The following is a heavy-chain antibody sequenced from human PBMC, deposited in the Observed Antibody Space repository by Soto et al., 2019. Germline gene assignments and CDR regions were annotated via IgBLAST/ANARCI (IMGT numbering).Heavy chain of an antibody. CDR3: AKFQAYSYPPGPYFDS. D-gene: IGHD5-18*01. J-gene: IGHJ4*02. V-gene: IGHV3-23*01. CDR2: ISGSGGST. CDR1: GFTFSSYA. Sequence: GGSLRLSCAASGFTFSSYAMSWVRQAPGKGLEWVSAISGSGGSTDYVDSVKGRFTISRDSSKNTLCLLMNSLRAEDTAVYYWAKFQAYSYPPGPYFDSGGGGTRVPVPS.